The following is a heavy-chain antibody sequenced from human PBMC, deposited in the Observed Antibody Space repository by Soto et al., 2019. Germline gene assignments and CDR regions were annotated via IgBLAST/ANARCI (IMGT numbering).Heavy chain of an antibody. CDR3: EADYRIPNAFDI. Sequence: QMPLVQSGPEVKKPGTSVKVSCKASGFTFTSSAVQWVRQARGQRLEWIGWIVVGSGNTNYAQKFQERVTITRDMSTSTAQMELSSLRSEDTAVYYCEADYRIPNAFDIWGKGKMVTVSS. V-gene: IGHV1-58*01. CDR2: IVVGSGNT. CDR1: GFTFTSSA. J-gene: IGHJ3*02.